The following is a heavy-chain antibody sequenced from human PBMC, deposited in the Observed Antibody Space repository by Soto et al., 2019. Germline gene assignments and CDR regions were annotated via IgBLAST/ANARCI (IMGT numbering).Heavy chain of an antibody. CDR3: ARTDNVGYYQH. J-gene: IGHJ1*01. CDR2: LYHSGTT. V-gene: IGHV4-38-2*01. D-gene: IGHD3-3*01. Sequence: PAETLSLTCAVSCDSITRISHWAWIRQPPGRGLEWVASLYHSGTTYSNPSLTGRVTISVATSKNQFSLNLRSVTAADSAVYYCARTDNVGYYQHFGQGNLVTVSA. CDR1: CDSITRISH.